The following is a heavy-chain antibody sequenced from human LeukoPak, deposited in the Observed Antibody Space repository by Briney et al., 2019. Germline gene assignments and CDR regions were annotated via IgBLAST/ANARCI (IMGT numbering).Heavy chain of an antibody. CDR2: ISAYNGNT. Sequence: GASVKVSCKASGYTFTSYGISWVRQAPGQGLEWMGWISAYNGNTNYAQKLQGRVTMTTDTSTSTAYMELRSLRSDDTAVYYCARDESNYGGSVDFDYWGQGTLVTVSS. D-gene: IGHD4-11*01. CDR1: GYTFTSYG. CDR3: ARDESNYGGSVDFDY. V-gene: IGHV1-18*01. J-gene: IGHJ4*02.